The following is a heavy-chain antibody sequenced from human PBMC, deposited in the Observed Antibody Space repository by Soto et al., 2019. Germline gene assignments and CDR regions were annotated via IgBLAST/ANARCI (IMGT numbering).Heavy chain of an antibody. CDR1: GGTFSRQ. D-gene: IGHD1-1*01. V-gene: IGHV1-69*01. Sequence: QVQLVQSGAEVKKPGSSVKVSCKASGGTFSRQLRTEVPEQTYAQRFQGSVTINADESSSTAYMDLSSLRSEDTAVYYCARSRSAQLEPLYYYYYGMDVWGQGTTVTVSS. CDR3: ARSRSAQLEPLYYYYYGMDV. J-gene: IGHJ6*02.